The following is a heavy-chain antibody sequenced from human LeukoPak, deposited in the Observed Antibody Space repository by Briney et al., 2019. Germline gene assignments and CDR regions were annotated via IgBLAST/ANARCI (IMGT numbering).Heavy chain of an antibody. J-gene: IGHJ4*02. D-gene: IGHD3-22*01. V-gene: IGHV3-33*03. CDR3: AKDIGSSGYYYPDY. CDR1: GFTFSSYG. CDR2: IWYDGSNK. Sequence: GGSLRLSCAASGFTFSSYGMHWVRQAPGKGLEWVAVIWYDGSNKYYADSVKGRFTISRDNAKNSLYLQMNSLRAEDTALYYCAKDIGSSGYYYPDYWGQGTLVTVSS.